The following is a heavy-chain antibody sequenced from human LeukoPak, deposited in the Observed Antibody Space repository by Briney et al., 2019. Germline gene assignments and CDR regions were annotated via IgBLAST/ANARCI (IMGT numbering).Heavy chain of an antibody. CDR3: ARGGILDY. Sequence: PGGSLRLSCAASGFTFSNYEMNWVRQAPGKGLEWVSYTSSSGNKIYYADSVKGRFTISRDNAKNSLYLQMNSLRAEDTAVYYCARGGILDYWGQGTLVTVSS. D-gene: IGHD3-9*01. V-gene: IGHV3-48*03. CDR1: GFTFSNYE. J-gene: IGHJ4*02. CDR2: TSSSGNKI.